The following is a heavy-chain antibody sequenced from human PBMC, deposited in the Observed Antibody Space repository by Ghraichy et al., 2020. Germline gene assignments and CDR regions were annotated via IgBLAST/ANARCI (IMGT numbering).Heavy chain of an antibody. CDR3: ARGESTVVTPIKRLDY. V-gene: IGHV3-21*01. D-gene: IGHD4-23*01. Sequence: GALRLSCAASGFTFSSYSMNWVRQAPGKGLEWVSSISSSSSYIYYADSVKGRFTISRDNAKNSLYLQMNSLRAEDTAVYYCARGESTVVTPIKRLDYWGQGTLVTVSS. J-gene: IGHJ4*02. CDR2: ISSSSSYI. CDR1: GFTFSSYS.